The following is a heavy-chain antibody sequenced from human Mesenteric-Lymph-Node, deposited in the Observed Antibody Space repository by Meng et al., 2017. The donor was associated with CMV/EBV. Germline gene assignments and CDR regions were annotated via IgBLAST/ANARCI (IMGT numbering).Heavy chain of an antibody. J-gene: IGHJ4*02. CDR2: ISSSSSYI. CDR3: ARYCSSTSCYTFDY. CDR1: GFTFSSYS. V-gene: IGHV3-21*01. D-gene: IGHD2-2*02. Sequence: GESLKISCAASGFTFSSYSMNWVRQAPGKGLEWVSSISSSSSYIYYADSVKGRFTISRDNAKNSLYLQMNSLRAEDTAVYYCARYCSSTSCYTFDYWGQGTLVTVSS.